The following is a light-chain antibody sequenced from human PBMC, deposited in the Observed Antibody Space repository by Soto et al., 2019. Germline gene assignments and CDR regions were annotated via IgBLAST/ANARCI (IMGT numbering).Light chain of an antibody. CDR2: AAS. CDR1: QGIRND. J-gene: IGKJ1*01. V-gene: IGKV1-17*01. Sequence: DIQMTHSPSSVCASVGDTVTITCRARQGIRNDLGWYQQKPGKAPKSLIYAASSLQSGVPSRFSGSGSGTEFTLTISGLQPEDFATYYCLQHYYYPPWTFGQGTKVDIK. CDR3: LQHYYYPPWT.